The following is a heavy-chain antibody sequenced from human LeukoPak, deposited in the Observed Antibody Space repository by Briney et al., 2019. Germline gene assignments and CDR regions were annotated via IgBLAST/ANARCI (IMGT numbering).Heavy chain of an antibody. CDR3: ARLGEYSSSFDY. D-gene: IGHD6-6*01. J-gene: IGHJ4*02. CDR2: IYPGDSDT. CDR1: GYSFIKYW. V-gene: IGHV5-51*01. Sequence: GESLKISCKGSGYSFIKYWIGWVRQMPGKGLDWMGIIYPGDSDTRYSPSFQGQVTISADRSISTAYLQWNSLKASDTAMYYCARLGEYSSSFDYWGLGTLVTVSS.